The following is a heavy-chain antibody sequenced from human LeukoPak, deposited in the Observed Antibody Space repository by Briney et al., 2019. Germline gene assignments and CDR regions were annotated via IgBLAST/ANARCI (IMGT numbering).Heavy chain of an antibody. CDR2: IIPILGIA. CDR1: GGTFSSYA. CDR3: ARAVGYYYDSSGYYGPYNWFDP. D-gene: IGHD3-22*01. V-gene: IGHV1-69*04. Sequence: SVKVSCKASGGTFSSYAISWVRQAPGQGLEWMGRIIPILGIANYAQKFQGRVTITADKSTSTAYMELSSLRSEDTAVYYCARAVGYYYDSSGYYGPYNWFDPWGQGTLVTVSS. J-gene: IGHJ5*02.